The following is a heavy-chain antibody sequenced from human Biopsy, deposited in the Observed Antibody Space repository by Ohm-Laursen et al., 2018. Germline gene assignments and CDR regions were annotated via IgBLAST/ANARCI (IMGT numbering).Heavy chain of an antibody. J-gene: IGHJ4*02. V-gene: IGHV1-24*01. CDR1: GYTLTELS. Sequence: ASVKVSCKVSGYTLTELSIHWVRQTGGKGLEWMGGFDREERKTVYAEKFQGRVTMTEDTSTDTVYMEVTSLRSDDTAVYYCATGLYYDTRFYYNVRPFDFWGQGTLVTVSS. D-gene: IGHD3-10*01. CDR2: FDREERKT. CDR3: ATGLYYDTRFYYNVRPFDF.